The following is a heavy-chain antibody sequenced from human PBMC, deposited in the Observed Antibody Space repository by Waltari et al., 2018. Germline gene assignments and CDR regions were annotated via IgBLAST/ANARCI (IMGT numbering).Heavy chain of an antibody. CDR3: ARGRNDNWNHPYMDV. CDR1: GGSFSGYY. CDR2: INHSGST. D-gene: IGHD1-20*01. V-gene: IGHV4-34*01. J-gene: IGHJ6*03. Sequence: QVQLQQWGAGLLKPSETLSLTCAVYGGSFSGYYWSWIRQPPGKGLEWIGEINHSGSTNYNPALKSRVTISVDTSKNQFSLKLSSGTAADTAVYYCARGRNDNWNHPYMDVWGKGTTVTVSS.